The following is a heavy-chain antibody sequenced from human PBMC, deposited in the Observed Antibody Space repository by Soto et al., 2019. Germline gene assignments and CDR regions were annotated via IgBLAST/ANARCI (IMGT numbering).Heavy chain of an antibody. CDR1: GDSVSSNGAA. Sequence: SQTLSLTCAISGDSVSSNGAAWNWIRQSPSRGLQWLGRTYYRCKWNNDYAVSVKSRITINPDTSKYHFSLQLNSVTPEDTAVYYCARGHAGTMDVWGQGTTVTVS. J-gene: IGHJ6*02. D-gene: IGHD1-1*01. V-gene: IGHV6-1*01. CDR3: ARGHAGTMDV. CDR2: TYYRCKWNN.